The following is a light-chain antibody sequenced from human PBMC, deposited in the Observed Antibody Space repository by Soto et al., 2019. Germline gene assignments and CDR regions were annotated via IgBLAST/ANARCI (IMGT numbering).Light chain of an antibody. V-gene: IGKV1-8*01. CDR3: QQYESYSPWT. J-gene: IGKJ1*01. Sequence: AIRMTQSPSSFSASTGDRVTITCRASQGISSYLAWYQQKPGKAPKLLIYAASTLQSGVPSRFSGSGSGTDFTLTISCLQSEDFATYYCQQYESYSPWTFGQGTKVEIK. CDR2: AAS. CDR1: QGISSY.